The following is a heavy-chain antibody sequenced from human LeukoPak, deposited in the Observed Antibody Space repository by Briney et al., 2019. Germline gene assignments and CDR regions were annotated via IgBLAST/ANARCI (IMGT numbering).Heavy chain of an antibody. V-gene: IGHV1-2*02. Sequence: GASVKVSCKASGYTFTGYYMHWVRQAPGQGLEWMGWINPNSGDTNYSQKFQGRVSMTRDTSINTAYKELSRLTSDDTAVYYCARDLYSSGWTDAFDIWGQGTMVTVSS. J-gene: IGHJ3*02. D-gene: IGHD6-19*01. CDR3: ARDLYSSGWTDAFDI. CDR2: INPNSGDT. CDR1: GYTFTGYY.